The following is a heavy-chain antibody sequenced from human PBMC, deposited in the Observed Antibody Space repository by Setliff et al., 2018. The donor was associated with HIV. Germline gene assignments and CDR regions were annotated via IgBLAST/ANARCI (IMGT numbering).Heavy chain of an antibody. V-gene: IGHV3-66*02. CDR3: AAVFTGEPGRSLDY. D-gene: IGHD1-26*01. CDR2: IYSDGNT. Sequence: GGSLRLSCAASGFTVSSYYMSWVRQAPGKGLEWVSTIYSDGNTYHADSVKGRFTLSRDNSENALFLQMNSLRPEDTAVYYCAAVFTGEPGRSLDYWGQGTPVTVSS. J-gene: IGHJ4*02. CDR1: GFTVSSYY.